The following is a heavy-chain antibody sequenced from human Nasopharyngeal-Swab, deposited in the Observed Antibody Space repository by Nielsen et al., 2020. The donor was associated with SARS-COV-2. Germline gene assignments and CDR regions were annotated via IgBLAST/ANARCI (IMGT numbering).Heavy chain of an antibody. Sequence: GESLKISCAASGFTFSSYAMSWVRQAPGKGLEWVSAISGSCGSTYYADSVKGRFTISRDNSKNTLYLQMNCLRAEDTAVYYCAKGPYMDVWGKGTTVTVSS. V-gene: IGHV3-23*01. CDR3: AKGPYMDV. CDR1: GFTFSSYA. CDR2: ISGSCGST. J-gene: IGHJ6*03.